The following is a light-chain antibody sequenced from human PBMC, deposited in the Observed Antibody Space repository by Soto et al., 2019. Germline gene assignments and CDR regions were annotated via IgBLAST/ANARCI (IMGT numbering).Light chain of an antibody. V-gene: IGKV1-12*01. J-gene: IGKJ5*01. Sequence: DIQMTQSPPSLAASVGGRVSSTCRSSQGISTWLAWYQQKPGKAPKLLIYSASRLQSGVPPRFSGSGSGTDFTLTINRLQPEDFATYYCQHSSNFHFTFGQGTRLEIK. CDR2: SAS. CDR3: QHSSNFHFT. CDR1: QGISTW.